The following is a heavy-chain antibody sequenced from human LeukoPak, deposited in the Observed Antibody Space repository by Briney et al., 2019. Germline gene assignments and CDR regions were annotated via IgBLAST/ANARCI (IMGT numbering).Heavy chain of an antibody. Sequence: PGGSLRLSCAASGFTFSTYGMSWVRQAPGKGLQWVSTIPSGGGTYYADSVKGRFTISRDNSKNTLYLQMNSLRAEDTAVYYCARDQNYYDSSGSNWGDYWGQGTLVTVSS. D-gene: IGHD3-22*01. V-gene: IGHV3-23*01. CDR3: ARDQNYYDSSGSNWGDY. J-gene: IGHJ4*02. CDR2: IPSGGGT. CDR1: GFTFSTYG.